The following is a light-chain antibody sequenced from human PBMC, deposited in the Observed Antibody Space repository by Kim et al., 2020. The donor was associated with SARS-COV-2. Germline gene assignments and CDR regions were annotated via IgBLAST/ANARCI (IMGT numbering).Light chain of an antibody. CDR2: RNN. Sequence: PGQRVTISCSGSGSNIGSNYVYWYQKLPGTAPKLLIYRNNQRPSGVPDRFSGSKSGTSASLAISGLRSEDEADYYCAAWDDSLSVVFGGGTQLTVL. V-gene: IGLV1-47*01. CDR1: GSNIGSNY. J-gene: IGLJ2*01. CDR3: AAWDDSLSVV.